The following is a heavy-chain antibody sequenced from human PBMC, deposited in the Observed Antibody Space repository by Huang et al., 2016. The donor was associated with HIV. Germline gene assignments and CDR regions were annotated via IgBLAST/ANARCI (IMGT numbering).Heavy chain of an antibody. J-gene: IGHJ6*03. CDR1: GFIFDNFG. CDR3: ARAVDGFNSKGFYMDV. D-gene: IGHD5-12*01. Sequence: QVQLVESGGGVVQPGGSLRLSCGASGFIFDNFGMHWVRQAPCEGLEEEAYIESDRSNEYNGESVKGRFSISRDNFENMVYLEMNSLGDGDTAIYYCARAVDGFNSKGFYMDVWGKGTALIVSS. V-gene: IGHV3-30*02. CDR2: IESDRSNE.